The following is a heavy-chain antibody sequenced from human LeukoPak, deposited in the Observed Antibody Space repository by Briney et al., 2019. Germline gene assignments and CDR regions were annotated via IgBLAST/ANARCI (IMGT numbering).Heavy chain of an antibody. CDR2: ISYDGSNK. J-gene: IGHJ4*02. CDR1: GFTFSSYA. V-gene: IGHV3-30-3*01. D-gene: IGHD3-3*01. Sequence: GGSLRLSCAASGFTFSSYAMHWVRQAPGKGLEWVAVISYDGSNKYYADSVKGRFTISRDNAKNSLYLQMNSLRAEDTAVYYCARAYYDFWSGPPFDYWGQGTLVTVSS. CDR3: ARAYYDFWSGPPFDY.